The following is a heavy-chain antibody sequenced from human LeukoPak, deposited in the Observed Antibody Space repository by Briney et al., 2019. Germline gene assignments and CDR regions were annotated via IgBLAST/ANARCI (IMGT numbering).Heavy chain of an antibody. J-gene: IGHJ4*02. CDR2: ISGDNGRT. D-gene: IGHD5-12*01. V-gene: IGHV1-18*01. CDR1: GYTLSSYG. CDR3: ARSRLATITAGPFDY. Sequence: ASVKVSCKASGYTLSSYGITWVRQAPGQGLEWMGWISGDNGRTKYAQNFQGRVTMTTDTSTSTAYMELRSLRSDDTAIYFCARSRLATITAGPFDYWGQGTLVAVSS.